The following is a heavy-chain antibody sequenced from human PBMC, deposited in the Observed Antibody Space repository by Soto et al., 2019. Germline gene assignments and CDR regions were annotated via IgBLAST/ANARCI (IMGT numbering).Heavy chain of an antibody. Sequence: ETLSLTCTGPGGSICGYFWTWIRQPPGKGLEWGGYISRTGMTNYNSSLKSRVTLSVDTSQNQFYLRVSSLTAADTAVYYCARKTYYFDYWGQGILVTVSS. V-gene: IGHV4-59*01. CDR2: ISRTGMT. CDR1: GGSICGYF. J-gene: IGHJ4*02. CDR3: ARKTYYFDY.